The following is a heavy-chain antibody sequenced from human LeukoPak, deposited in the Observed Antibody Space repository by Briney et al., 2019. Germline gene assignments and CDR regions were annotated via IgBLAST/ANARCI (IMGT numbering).Heavy chain of an antibody. CDR3: ARVVGSYGSGSYGSNWFDH. CDR1: GYTFTSYG. Sequence: ASVKVSCKASGYTFTSYGISWVRQAPGQGLEWMGWISAYNGNTNYAQKLQGRVTMTTDTSTSTAYMELRSLRSDDTAVYYCARVVGSYGSGSYGSNWFDHWGQGTLVTVSS. D-gene: IGHD3-10*01. J-gene: IGHJ5*02. CDR2: ISAYNGNT. V-gene: IGHV1-18*01.